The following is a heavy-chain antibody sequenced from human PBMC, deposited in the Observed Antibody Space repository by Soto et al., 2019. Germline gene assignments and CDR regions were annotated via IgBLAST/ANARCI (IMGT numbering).Heavy chain of an antibody. CDR2: ISYDGSNK. Sequence: SGGALRPSSADSGFTFSSYGMHWVRQAPGKGLEWVAVISYDGSNKYYADSVKGRFTISRDNSKNTLYLQMNSLRAEDTALYYCANLLGYWGQGTPVTVSS. CDR1: GFTFSSYG. V-gene: IGHV3-30*18. J-gene: IGHJ4*02. CDR3: ANLLGY.